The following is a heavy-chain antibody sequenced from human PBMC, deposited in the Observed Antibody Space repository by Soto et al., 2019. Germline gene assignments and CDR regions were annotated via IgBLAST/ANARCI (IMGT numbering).Heavy chain of an antibody. J-gene: IGHJ3*02. CDR2: ISGSGGST. CDR3: AKGNSWSPALVLDI. CDR1: GFTFSSYA. D-gene: IGHD1-7*01. Sequence: GGSLRLSXAASGFTFSSYAMNWVRQAPGKGLEWVSAISGSGGSTYYADSVKGRFTISRDSSKNTLYLQMNSLRAEDTAVYYCAKGNSWSPALVLDIWGQGTMVTVSS. V-gene: IGHV3-23*01.